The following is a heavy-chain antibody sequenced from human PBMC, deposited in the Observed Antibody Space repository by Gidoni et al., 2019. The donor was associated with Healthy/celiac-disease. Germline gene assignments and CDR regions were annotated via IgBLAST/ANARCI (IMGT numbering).Heavy chain of an antibody. D-gene: IGHD2-15*01. CDR2: IIPILGIA. Sequence: QVQLVQSGAEVKKPGSSVKVSCKASGGTFSSYTISWVRQAPGQGLEWMGRIIPILGIANYAQKFQGRVTITADKSTSTAYMELSSLRSEDTAVYYCALGGYCSGGSCYSVVAEYFQHWGQGTLVTVSS. J-gene: IGHJ1*01. V-gene: IGHV1-69*02. CDR3: ALGGYCSGGSCYSVVAEYFQH. CDR1: GGTFSSYT.